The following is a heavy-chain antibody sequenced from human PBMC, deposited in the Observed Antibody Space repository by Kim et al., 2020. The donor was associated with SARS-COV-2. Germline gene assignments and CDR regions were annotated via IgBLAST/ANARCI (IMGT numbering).Heavy chain of an antibody. CDR3: ARDRNYYYYGMDV. V-gene: IGHV1-3*01. J-gene: IGHJ6*02. Sequence: SQQFQGRVTITRDTTASTAYMERSSLRSEDTAVYYCARDRNYYYYGMDVWGQGTTVTVSS.